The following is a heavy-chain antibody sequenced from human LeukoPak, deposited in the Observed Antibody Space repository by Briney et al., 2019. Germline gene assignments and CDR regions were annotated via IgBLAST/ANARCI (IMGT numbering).Heavy chain of an antibody. J-gene: IGHJ5*02. CDR1: GGSISSYY. D-gene: IGHD3-10*01. CDR3: ASGHYYGSGSYFGWFDP. Sequence: SESLSLTCTVSGGSISSYYWSWIRQPPGKGLEWIGYIYYSGSTNYNPSLKSRVTISVDTSKNQFSLKLSSVTAADTAVYYCASGHYYGSGSYFGWFDPWGQGTLVTVSS. V-gene: IGHV4-59*08. CDR2: IYYSGST.